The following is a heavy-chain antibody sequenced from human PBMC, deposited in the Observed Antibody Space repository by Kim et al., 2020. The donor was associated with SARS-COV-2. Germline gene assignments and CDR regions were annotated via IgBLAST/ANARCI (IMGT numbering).Heavy chain of an antibody. Sequence: SETLSLNCTVSSGSFSYYYWSWVRQPPGKALEWIGHIYYSGTTNYNPSLESRVTISLDTSKNHLSLKLTSVTAADTAAYYCARGPTRNYFDYWGQGSLVTVSS. CDR2: IYYSGTT. J-gene: IGHJ4*02. V-gene: IGHV4-59*13. CDR3: ARGPTRNYFDY. CDR1: SGSFSYYY.